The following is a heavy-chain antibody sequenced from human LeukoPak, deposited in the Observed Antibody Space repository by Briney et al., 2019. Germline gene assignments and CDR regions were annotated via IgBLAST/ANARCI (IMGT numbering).Heavy chain of an antibody. D-gene: IGHD3-22*01. CDR1: GYTFTGYY. CDR2: INPNSGGT. V-gene: IGHV1-2*02. Sequence: ASVKVSCKASGYTFTGYYMHWMRQAPGQGLEWMGWINPNSGGTNYAQKFQGRVTMTRDTSISTAYMELSRLRSDDTAVYYCARAQYYYDSSGRNWFDPWGQGTLVTVSS. J-gene: IGHJ5*02. CDR3: ARAQYYYDSSGRNWFDP.